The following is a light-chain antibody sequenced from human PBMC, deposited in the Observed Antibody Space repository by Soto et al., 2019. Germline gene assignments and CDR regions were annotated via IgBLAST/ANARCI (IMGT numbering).Light chain of an antibody. CDR2: IAS. V-gene: IGKV3-20*01. J-gene: IGKJ4*01. Sequence: DSVLTQSPGTLSLSPGERATLSCRASQTISTSYLAWYQQKPGQAPRLLIYIASSRATGIPDRFSGSGSGTDFTLTISRLEPEDFAVYYSQLYGSSLLTFGGGTKVEIK. CDR1: QTISTSY. CDR3: QLYGSSLLT.